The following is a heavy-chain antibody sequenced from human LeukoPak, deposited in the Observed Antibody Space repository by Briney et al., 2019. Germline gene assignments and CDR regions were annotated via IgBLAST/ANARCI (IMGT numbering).Heavy chain of an antibody. V-gene: IGHV3-72*01. CDR2: TRRKANSYTT. CDR3: VRVTDTDYYYDY. Sequence: GGSLRLSCAASGFTFSDHYMDWVCQAPGKGLEWVGRTRRKANSYTTEYAASVKGRFTISRDDSNYSLYLQMNSLKIEDTAVYYCVRVTDTDYYYDYWGQGTLVTVSS. D-gene: IGHD3-22*01. J-gene: IGHJ4*02. CDR1: GFTFSDHY.